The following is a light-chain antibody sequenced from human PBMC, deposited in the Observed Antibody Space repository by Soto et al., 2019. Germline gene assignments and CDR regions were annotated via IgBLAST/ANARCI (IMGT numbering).Light chain of an antibody. V-gene: IGLV1-40*01. CDR2: GNS. CDR1: SSNIGAGYD. J-gene: IGLJ2*01. CDR3: QSYDSSLSGSVV. Sequence: QSGLTQPPSVSGAPGQGVTISCTGSSSNIGAGYDVHWYQQLPGTAPKLLIYGNSNRPSGVPDRFSGSKSGTSASLAITGLQAEDEADYYCQSYDSSLSGSVVFGGGTKLTVL.